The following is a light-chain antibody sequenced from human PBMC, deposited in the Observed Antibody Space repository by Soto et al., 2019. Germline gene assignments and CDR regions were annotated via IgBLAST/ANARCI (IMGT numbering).Light chain of an antibody. Sequence: EILMTQSPATLSVSPGERATLSCRASQSVSSNLAWYQQKPGQAPRLLIYDASTRATGLPARFSGSGSGTDFTLTITSLQSEDFAVYYCQQYNNWPMYTFGQGTKLEIK. CDR3: QQYNNWPMYT. J-gene: IGKJ2*01. CDR2: DAS. V-gene: IGKV3-15*01. CDR1: QSVSSN.